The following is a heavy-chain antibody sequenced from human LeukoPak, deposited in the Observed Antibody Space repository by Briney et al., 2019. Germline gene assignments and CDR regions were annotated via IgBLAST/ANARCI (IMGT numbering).Heavy chain of an antibody. CDR3: ARARYYDSSGGYLA. CDR1: GGSISSSNW. D-gene: IGHD3-22*01. J-gene: IGHJ5*02. V-gene: IGHV4-4*02. CDR2: IYHSGST. Sequence: SETLSLTCAVSGGSISSSNWWSWVRQPPGKGLERSGEIYHSGSTNYNPPLKSRVTISVDKSKNHYSPKLSSVTAADTAVYYCARARYYDSSGGYLAWGQGTLVTVSS.